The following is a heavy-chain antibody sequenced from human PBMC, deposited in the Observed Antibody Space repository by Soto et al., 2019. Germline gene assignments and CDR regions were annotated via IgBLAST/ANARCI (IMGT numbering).Heavy chain of an antibody. CDR1: GFTFSNYA. J-gene: IGHJ4*02. CDR3: AKALVGEVGATDY. V-gene: IGHV3-23*01. CDR2: ITRTDST. Sequence: GGSLRLSCTASGFTFSNYAMSWVRQAPGKGLEWVSAITRTDSTYYADSVKGRFTNSRDNSRNTLYLQMNSLGAEDAALYYCAKALVGEVGATDYWGQGTLVTVSS. D-gene: IGHD1-26*01.